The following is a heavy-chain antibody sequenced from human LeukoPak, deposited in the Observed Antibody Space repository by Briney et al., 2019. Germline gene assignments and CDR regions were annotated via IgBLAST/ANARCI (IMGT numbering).Heavy chain of an antibody. CDR2: IYYSGST. CDR3: ASLIAAAGTVYFDY. D-gene: IGHD6-13*01. Sequence: SETLSLTCTVSGGSISSYYWSWIRQAPGKGLAWIGYIYYSGSTNYNPSLKSRVTISVDKSKNQFSLKLSSVTAADTAVYYCASLIAAAGTVYFDYWGQGTLVTVSS. V-gene: IGHV4-59*12. CDR1: GGSISSYY. J-gene: IGHJ4*02.